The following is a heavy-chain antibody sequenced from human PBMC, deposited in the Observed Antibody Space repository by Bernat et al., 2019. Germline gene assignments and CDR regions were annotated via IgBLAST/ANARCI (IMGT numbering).Heavy chain of an antibody. CDR1: GFTFSSYS. D-gene: IGHD2-15*01. CDR2: ISSSSSYI. CDR3: ARSYCSGGSCYSRLFDY. V-gene: IGHV3-21*01. Sequence: EVQLVESGGGLVKPGGSLRLSCAASGFTFSSYSMNWVRQAPGKGLEWVSSISSSSSYIYYADSVKGRFTISRDNAKNSLYLQMNSLRAEDTAVYYVARSYCSGGSCYSRLFDYWGQGTLVTVPS. J-gene: IGHJ4*02.